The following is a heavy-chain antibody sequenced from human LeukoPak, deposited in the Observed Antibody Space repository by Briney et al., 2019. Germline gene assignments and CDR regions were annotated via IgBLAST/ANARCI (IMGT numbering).Heavy chain of an antibody. CDR3: ARVGLGYGEALFCYYYGMDV. CDR2: IWYDGSNK. J-gene: IGHJ6*02. CDR1: GFTFSSYG. D-gene: IGHD4-17*01. Sequence: GGSLRLSCAASGFTFSSYGMHWVRQAPGKGLEWVAVIWYDGSNKYYADSVKDRFTISRDNSKNTLYLQMNSLRAEDTAVYYCARVGLGYGEALFCYYYGMDVWGQGTTVTVSS. V-gene: IGHV3-33*01.